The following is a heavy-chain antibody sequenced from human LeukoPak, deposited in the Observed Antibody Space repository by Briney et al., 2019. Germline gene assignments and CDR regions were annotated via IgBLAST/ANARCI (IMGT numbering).Heavy chain of an antibody. J-gene: IGHJ3*02. D-gene: IGHD3-16*01. CDR1: GFTFTTYW. CDR2: INSDGSST. Sequence: GGSLRLSCADSGFTFTTYWMHWVRQAPGKGLVWVSRINSDGSSTSYADSVKGRFTISRDNAKNTLYLQMNSLRDEDTAVYHCARGGSGAAFDIWGQGTMVTVSS. V-gene: IGHV3-74*01. CDR3: ARGGSGAAFDI.